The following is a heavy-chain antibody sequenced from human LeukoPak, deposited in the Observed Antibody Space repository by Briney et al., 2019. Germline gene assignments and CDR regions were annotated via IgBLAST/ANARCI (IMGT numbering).Heavy chain of an antibody. D-gene: IGHD3-22*01. Sequence: GGSPRLSCAASGFTFSSYGMHWVRQAPGKGLEWVAVVSYDGSNKYYADSVKGRFTISRDNSKNTLYLQMNSLRSEDTAVYYCARPARYYYDSSGYLRYWGQGTLVTVSS. CDR1: GFTFSSYG. CDR3: ARPARYYYDSSGYLRY. CDR2: VSYDGSNK. J-gene: IGHJ4*02. V-gene: IGHV3-30*03.